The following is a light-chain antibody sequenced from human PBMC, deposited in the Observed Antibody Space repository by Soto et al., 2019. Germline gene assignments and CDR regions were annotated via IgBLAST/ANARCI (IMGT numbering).Light chain of an antibody. J-gene: IGLJ3*02. Sequence: QSVLTQPASVSGSPGQSISISCTGTSSDVGGYNYVAWYLQHPGKAPKLMIYEVTNRPSGVSSRFSGSKSDNTASLTISALQAEDEADYYCTSYTIKNTWVFGGGTKLTVL. CDR1: SSDVGGYNY. V-gene: IGLV2-14*01. CDR3: TSYTIKNTWV. CDR2: EVT.